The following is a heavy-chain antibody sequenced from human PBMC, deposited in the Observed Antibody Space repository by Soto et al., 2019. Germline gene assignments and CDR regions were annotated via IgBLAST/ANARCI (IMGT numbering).Heavy chain of an antibody. J-gene: IGHJ5*02. D-gene: IGHD3-16*01. Sequence: ASVKVSCKASGYTFTSYYMHWVRQAPGQGLEWMGIINPSGGSTSYAQKFQGRVTMTRDTSTSTVYMELSSLRSEDTAVYYCARDGKYYSEMGGELNWFDPWGQGTLVTVSS. CDR1: GYTFTSYY. CDR3: ARDGKYYSEMGGELNWFDP. V-gene: IGHV1-46*01. CDR2: INPSGGST.